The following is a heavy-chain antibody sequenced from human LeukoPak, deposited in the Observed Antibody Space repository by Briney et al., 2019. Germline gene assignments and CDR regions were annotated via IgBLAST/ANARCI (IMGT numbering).Heavy chain of an antibody. D-gene: IGHD5-12*01. CDR3: ARPGYGGYDGFDY. V-gene: IGHV5-51*01. CDR1: GYSFTSYW. J-gene: IGHJ4*02. CDR2: IYPGDSDT. Sequence: GESLKISCKGSGYSFTSYWIGWVRQMPGKGLEWMGIIYPGDSDTTYSPSFQGRVTISADNSITTAYLQWSTLKASDNAMYYCARPGYGGYDGFDYWGQGTLVTVSS.